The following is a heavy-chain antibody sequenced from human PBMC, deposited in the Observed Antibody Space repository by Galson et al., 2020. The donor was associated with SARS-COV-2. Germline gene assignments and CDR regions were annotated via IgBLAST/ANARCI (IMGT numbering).Heavy chain of an antibody. D-gene: IGHD3-10*01. CDR1: GDSVSSHSAA. J-gene: IGHJ6*02. CDR2: TWYRSKWYN. CDR3: ARATSTNTGRGMDV. V-gene: IGHV6-1*01. Sequence: SETLSLTCAISGDSVSSHSAAWNWIRQSPSRGLEWLGRTWYRSKWYNDYAVSVKSRITINPDTSKNQVSLQLNSVTPEDTAVYYCARATSTNTGRGMDVWGQGTTVTVSS.